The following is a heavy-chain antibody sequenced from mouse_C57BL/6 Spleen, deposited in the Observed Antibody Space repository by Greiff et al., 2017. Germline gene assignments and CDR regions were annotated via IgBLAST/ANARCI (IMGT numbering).Heavy chain of an antibody. Sequence: VQLQQSGAELVRPGASVKLSCTASGFNIKDYYMHWVKQRPEQGLEWIGRIDPEDGDTEYAPKFKGKATMPAATSSTTASLPLSSLTSEDTAVYYCTSIYYYGSSAWFAYWGQGTLVTVSA. CDR1: GFNIKDYY. CDR2: IDPEDGDT. V-gene: IGHV14-1*01. CDR3: TSIYYYGSSAWFAY. J-gene: IGHJ3*01. D-gene: IGHD1-1*01.